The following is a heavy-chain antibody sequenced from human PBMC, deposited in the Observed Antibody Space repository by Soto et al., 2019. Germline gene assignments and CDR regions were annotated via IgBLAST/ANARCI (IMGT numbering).Heavy chain of an antibody. Sequence: ASVKVSCKVSGSTFTSNGIGWVRQAPGQGLEWMGWISTYNENMDSAPQLQGRLTMTTDTSTTTAYMELTNLKSDDTALYYCAYVGGHSTGDYYFDVWGQGTPVTVSP. J-gene: IGHJ4*02. CDR1: GSTFTSNG. V-gene: IGHV1-18*04. D-gene: IGHD6-19*01. CDR2: ISTYNENM. CDR3: AYVGGHSTGDYYFDV.